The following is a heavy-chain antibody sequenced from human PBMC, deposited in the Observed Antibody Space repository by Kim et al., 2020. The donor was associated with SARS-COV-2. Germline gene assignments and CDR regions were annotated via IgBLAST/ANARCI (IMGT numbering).Heavy chain of an antibody. D-gene: IGHD2-15*01. J-gene: IGHJ4*02. Sequence: GGSLRLSCEPSGFIFSAYWMSWVRQAPGKGLEWVANIMEDGSEKNYVDSVKGRFTISRDNAKNSLYLQMNSLRAEDTAVYYCARGKGWTDYWGQGTMVTVSS. CDR3: ARGKGWTDY. V-gene: IGHV3-7*01. CDR2: IMEDGSEK. CDR1: GFIFSAYW.